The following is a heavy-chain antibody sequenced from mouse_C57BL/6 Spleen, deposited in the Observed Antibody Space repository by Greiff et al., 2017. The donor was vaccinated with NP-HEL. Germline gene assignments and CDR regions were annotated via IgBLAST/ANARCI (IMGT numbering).Heavy chain of an antibody. CDR2: IYPGSGST. Sequence: VHLQQSGAELVKPGASVKMYCKASGYTFTSYWITWVKQRPGQGLEWIGDIYPGSGSTNYNEKFKSKATLTVDTSSSTAARQLSSMPSDDSAVCYCARRDTTEGVAYWGQGTLVTVSA. CDR3: ARRDTTEGVAY. D-gene: IGHD2-12*01. V-gene: IGHV1-55*01. CDR1: GYTFTSYW. J-gene: IGHJ3*01.